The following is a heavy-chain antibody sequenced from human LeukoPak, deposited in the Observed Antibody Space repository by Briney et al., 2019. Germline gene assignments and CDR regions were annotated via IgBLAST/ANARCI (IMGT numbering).Heavy chain of an antibody. D-gene: IGHD1-26*01. CDR2: IYWNDDK. J-gene: IGHJ4*02. V-gene: IGHV2-5*01. CDR1: VFSLSTSGVG. CDR3: AQLRALSFDFDY. Sequence: SGPTLVKPTQTLTLTCTFSVFSLSTSGVGVGWIRQPPGKALEWLALIYWNDDKRYSPSLKSRLTITKDTSKNQVVLTMTNMDPVDTATYYCAQLRALSFDFDYWGQGTLVTVSS.